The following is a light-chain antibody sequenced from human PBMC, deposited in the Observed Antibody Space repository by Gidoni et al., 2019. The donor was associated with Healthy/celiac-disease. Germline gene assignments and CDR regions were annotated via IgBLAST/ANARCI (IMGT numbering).Light chain of an antibody. J-gene: IGKJ2*01. V-gene: IGKV3-20*01. CDR1: QSVSSSY. Sequence: EIVLTQSPATLSLSPGERATLSCRASQSVSSSYLAWYQQKPGQAPRLLIYGASSRATGIPDRFSGSGSGTDFTLTSSRLEPEDFAVYYCQQYGSSPVYTFGQGTKLEIK. CDR3: QQYGSSPVYT. CDR2: GAS.